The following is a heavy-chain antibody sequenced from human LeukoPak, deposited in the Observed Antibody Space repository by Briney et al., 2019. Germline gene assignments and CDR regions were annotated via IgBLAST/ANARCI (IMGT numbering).Heavy chain of an antibody. Sequence: SETLSLTCTVSGGSISSSSYYWGWIRQPPGKGLEWIGSIYYSGSTYYNPSLESRVTISVDTSKNQFSLKLSSVTAADTAIYYCARGYYDIDYWGQGTLVTVSS. D-gene: IGHD3-22*01. CDR1: GGSISSSSYY. J-gene: IGHJ4*02. CDR2: IYYSGST. CDR3: ARGYYDIDY. V-gene: IGHV4-39*07.